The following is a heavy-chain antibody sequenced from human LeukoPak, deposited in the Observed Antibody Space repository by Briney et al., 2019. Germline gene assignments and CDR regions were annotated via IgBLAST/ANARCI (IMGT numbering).Heavy chain of an antibody. Sequence: PGGSLRLSCAASGFTFSTYGMHWVRQAPGKGLGWVAVISYDRSNKYYADSVKGRFTISRDNSKNTLYLQMNSLRAEDTAVYYCASKRTDSGYAAFDYWGQGTLVTVSS. CDR2: ISYDRSNK. CDR1: GFTFSTYG. V-gene: IGHV3-30*03. D-gene: IGHD5-12*01. CDR3: ASKRTDSGYAAFDY. J-gene: IGHJ4*02.